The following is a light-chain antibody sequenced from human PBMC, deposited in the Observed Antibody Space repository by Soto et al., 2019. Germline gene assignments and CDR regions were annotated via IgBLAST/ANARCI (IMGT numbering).Light chain of an antibody. Sequence: QSALTQPASVSGSPGQSITISCTGTSSDVGDYNYVSWYQQHPGKAPKLMIYDVNNRPSGVSNRFSGSKSGNTASLTISGLQAEDEADYYCSSYTSSSTLFGGGTKVTVL. CDR1: SSDVGDYNY. CDR2: DVN. V-gene: IGLV2-14*01. CDR3: SSYTSSSTL. J-gene: IGLJ3*02.